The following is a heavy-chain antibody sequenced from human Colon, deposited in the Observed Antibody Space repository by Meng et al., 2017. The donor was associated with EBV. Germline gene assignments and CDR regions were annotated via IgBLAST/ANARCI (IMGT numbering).Heavy chain of an antibody. V-gene: IGHV4-34*01. CDR1: GWSFSDSS. CDR2: LNHVGST. CDR3: ASSDCSGGTCYLDC. J-gene: IGHJ4*02. D-gene: IGHD2-15*01. Sequence: VQLRQLGAGLLKAPETLSTTCTVYGWSFSDSSWTWIRQPPGKGLEWIGELNHVGSTTYNPSLKSRVTISVDTSKNQFSLKLSSVTAADAAVYYCASSDCSGGTCYLDCWGQGTLVTVSS.